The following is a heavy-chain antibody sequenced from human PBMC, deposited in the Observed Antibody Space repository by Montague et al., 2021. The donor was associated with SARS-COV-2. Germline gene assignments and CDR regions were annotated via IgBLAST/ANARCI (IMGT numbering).Heavy chain of an antibody. J-gene: IGHJ4*02. D-gene: IGHD3-22*01. CDR2: IYYSGST. CDR1: GDSISNYY. V-gene: IGHV4-59*12. Sequence: SETLSLTCTVSGDSISNYYWSWIRQPPGKGLEWIGYIYYSGSTNYNPSLKSRVTISVDTSKNQFSLKLSSVTAADTAVYYCASPKEGSGYYRPFDYWGQGILVTVSS. CDR3: ASPKEGSGYYRPFDY.